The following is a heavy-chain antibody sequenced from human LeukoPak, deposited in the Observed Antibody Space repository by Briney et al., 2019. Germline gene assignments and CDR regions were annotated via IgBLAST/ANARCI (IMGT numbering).Heavy chain of an antibody. D-gene: IGHD1/OR15-1a*01. CDR3: AKQRPTWTFYFDY. V-gene: IGHV3-30*04. CDR1: GFTFSTYA. CDR2: ISYDGSHI. J-gene: IGHJ4*02. Sequence: PGGSLRLSCAASGFTFSTYAMYWVRQAPGKGLEWVAVISYDGSHIYYADSVKGRFTISRDNSKSTLYLQMNSLRADDTAVYYCAKQRPTWTFYFDYWGQGTLVTVSS.